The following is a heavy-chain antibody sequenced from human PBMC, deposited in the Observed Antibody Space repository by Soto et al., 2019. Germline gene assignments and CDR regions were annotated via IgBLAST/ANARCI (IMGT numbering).Heavy chain of an antibody. V-gene: IGHV1-18*04. Sequence: ASVKVSCKASGYTFSRYGISWVRQAPGQGLEWMAWTSANSDNTNYAEKFQGRVTLTQDPPTATAYMERRTLRSDDPAVYYCARDERGTCTGTSCYYFDYWGQGTLVTVSS. J-gene: IGHJ4*02. CDR2: TSANSDNT. CDR1: GYTFSRYG. D-gene: IGHD2-2*01. CDR3: ARDERGTCTGTSCYYFDY.